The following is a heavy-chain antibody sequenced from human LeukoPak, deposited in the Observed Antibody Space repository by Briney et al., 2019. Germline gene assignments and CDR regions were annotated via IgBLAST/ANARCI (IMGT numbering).Heavy chain of an antibody. Sequence: PGGSLRLSCEASGFTFSTYWMGWVRQAPGKELAWVAHKKQEGSEKSYVDTVKGRFTISRDNAKNSLFLQMISLRVEDTAVYYCARFGVPYGLDVWGQGTTVTVSS. CDR2: KKQEGSEK. V-gene: IGHV3-7*04. J-gene: IGHJ6*02. CDR3: ARFGVPYGLDV. CDR1: GFTFSTYW. D-gene: IGHD3-16*01.